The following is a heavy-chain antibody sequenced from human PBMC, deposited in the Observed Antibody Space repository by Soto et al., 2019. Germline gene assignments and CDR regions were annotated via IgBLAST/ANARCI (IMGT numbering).Heavy chain of an antibody. J-gene: IGHJ6*02. D-gene: IGHD6-19*01. Sequence: ETLSLTCTVSGGSISSYYWSWVRQAPGKGLEWVANIKQDGSEKYYVDSVKGRFTISRDNAKNSLYLQMNSLRAEDTAVYYCAREEIAVAGNYYYYGMDVWGQGTTVTVSS. V-gene: IGHV3-7*01. CDR3: AREEIAVAGNYYYYGMDV. CDR1: GGSISSYY. CDR2: IKQDGSEK.